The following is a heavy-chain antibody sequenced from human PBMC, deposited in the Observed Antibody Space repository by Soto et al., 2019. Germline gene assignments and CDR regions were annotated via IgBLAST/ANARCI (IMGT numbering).Heavy chain of an antibody. V-gene: IGHV1-2*04. CDR2: INPNSGGT. CDR3: ARAGSGSYFDAFDI. J-gene: IGHJ3*02. Sequence: QVQLVQSGAEVKKPGASVKVSCKASGYTFTGYYMHWVRQAPGQGLEWMGWINPNSGGTNYAQKFQCWVTMTRETSISTAYMELSRLRSDDTAVYYCARAGSGSYFDAFDIWGQGTMVTVSS. CDR1: GYTFTGYY. D-gene: IGHD1-26*01.